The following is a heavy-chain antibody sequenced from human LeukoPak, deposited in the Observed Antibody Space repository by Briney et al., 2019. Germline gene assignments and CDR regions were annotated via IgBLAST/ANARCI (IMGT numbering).Heavy chain of an antibody. D-gene: IGHD1-14*01. Sequence: GGSLTLSCAASGFTFSSYWMSWVRRAPGKGLEWVANIKPDGSGKYYLDSVKGRFTTSRDNSKNSLHLQMNSLRAEDTAVYYCAREFRTSKDAFDIWGQGTMVTVSS. V-gene: IGHV3-7*01. J-gene: IGHJ3*02. CDR2: IKPDGSGK. CDR3: AREFRTSKDAFDI. CDR1: GFTFSSYW.